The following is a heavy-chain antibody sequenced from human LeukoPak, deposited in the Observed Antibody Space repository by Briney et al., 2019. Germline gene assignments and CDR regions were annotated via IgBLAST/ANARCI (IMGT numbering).Heavy chain of an antibody. CDR3: ARVGYYDSSGYSPFDC. D-gene: IGHD3-22*01. CDR1: GYTFTSYD. Sequence: GASVKVSCKASGYTFTSYDINWVRQATGQGLEWMGWMNPNSGNTGYAQKFQGRVTMTRNTSISTAYMELSSLRSEDTAVYYCARVGYYDSSGYSPFDCWGQGTLVTVSS. CDR2: MNPNSGNT. J-gene: IGHJ4*02. V-gene: IGHV1-8*01.